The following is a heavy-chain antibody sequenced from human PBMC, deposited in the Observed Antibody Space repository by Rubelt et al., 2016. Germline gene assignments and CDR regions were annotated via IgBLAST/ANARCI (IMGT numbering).Heavy chain of an antibody. CDR1: GFTFSNAW. CDR2: ISGSGGST. CDR3: AKEEDTYYYYYGMDV. V-gene: IGHV3-23*04. J-gene: IGHJ6*02. Sequence: EVQLVESGGGLVKPGGSLRLSCAASGFTFSNAWMSWVRQAPGKGLEWVSAISGSGGSTYYADSVKGRFTISRDNSKNTLYLQMNSLRAEDTAVYYCAKEEDTYYYYYGMDVWGQGTTVTVSS.